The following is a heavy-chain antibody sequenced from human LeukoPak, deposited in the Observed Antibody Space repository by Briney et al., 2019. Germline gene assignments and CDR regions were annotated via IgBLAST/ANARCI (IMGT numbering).Heavy chain of an antibody. D-gene: IGHD3-10*01. CDR1: GFAFSGYG. Sequence: PGGSLRLSCAVSGFAFSGYGMHWVRQAPGKGLEWVTFIRHDGNNQYYADSVKGRFIISRDNSKNTLYLQMNSLRAEDTAVYYCARDRSPNYYGSMDVWGQGTTVTVSS. V-gene: IGHV3-30*02. J-gene: IGHJ6*02. CDR2: IRHDGNNQ. CDR3: ARDRSPNYYGSMDV.